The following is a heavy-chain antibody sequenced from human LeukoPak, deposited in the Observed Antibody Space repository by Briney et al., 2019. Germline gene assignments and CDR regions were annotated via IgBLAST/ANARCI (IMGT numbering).Heavy chain of an antibody. J-gene: IGHJ4*02. D-gene: IGHD5-12*01. V-gene: IGHV4-59*13. CDR3: ARGNGGYAVY. CDR1: GGSISSYY. CDR2: IYYSGST. Sequence: SETLSLTCTVSGGSISSYYWSWMRQPPRRGLEWIGYIYYSGSTRYTPSLESRVTTPVDPSKSQFSLKLSSVTAADPANFYCARGNGGYAVYWGQGTLVTVSS.